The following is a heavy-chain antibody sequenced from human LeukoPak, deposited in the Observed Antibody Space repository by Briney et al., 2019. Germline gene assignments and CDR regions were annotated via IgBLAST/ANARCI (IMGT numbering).Heavy chain of an antibody. CDR1: GFTFSSYG. J-gene: IGHJ4*02. V-gene: IGHV3-30*18. CDR2: ISYDGSDK. CDR3: AKEIYYDSSAFIDY. Sequence: GSLRLSCAASGFTFSSYGIHWVRQAPGKGLEWVAVISYDGSDKYYADSVKGRFTISRDNAKSTLYLQMSSLRAEDTAVYYCAKEIYYDSSAFIDYWGQGTLVTVSS. D-gene: IGHD3-22*01.